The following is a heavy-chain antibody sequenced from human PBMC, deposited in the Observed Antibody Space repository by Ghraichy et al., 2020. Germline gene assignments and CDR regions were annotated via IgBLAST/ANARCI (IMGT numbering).Heavy chain of an antibody. CDR2: IYYDGST. J-gene: IGHJ4*02. V-gene: IGHV4-61*03. Sequence: SETLSLTCTVSGGSVSSGAYYWSWIRQPPGKGLEWIGYIYYDGSTKYNPSLTSRVTISADTSKNHFSLRLSSVTAADTAVYYCARWDGSNYAYCDFWGQGTLVTISS. CDR3: ARWDGSNYAYCDF. CDR1: GGSVSSGAYY. D-gene: IGHD5-24*01.